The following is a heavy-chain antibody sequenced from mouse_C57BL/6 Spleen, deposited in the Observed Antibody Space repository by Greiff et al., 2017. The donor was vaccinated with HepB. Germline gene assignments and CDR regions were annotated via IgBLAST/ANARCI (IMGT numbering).Heavy chain of an antibody. V-gene: IGHV1-64*01. CDR2: IHPNSGTT. D-gene: IGHD1-1*01. J-gene: IGHJ3*01. CDR3: AREETYYYGSSYGFAY. CDR1: GYTFTSYW. Sequence: VQLQQSGAELVKPGASVKLSCKASGYTFTSYWMHWVKQRPGQGLEWIGMIHPNSGTTSYNQKFKGKATLTVDQSSSTAYMQLNSLTSEDSAVYYCAREETYYYGSSYGFAYWGQGTLVTVSA.